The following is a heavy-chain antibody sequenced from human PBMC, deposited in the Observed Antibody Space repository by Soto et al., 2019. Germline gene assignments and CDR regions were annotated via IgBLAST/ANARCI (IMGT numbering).Heavy chain of an antibody. CDR2: IYYSGST. CDR1: GGSISSGGYY. V-gene: IGHV4-31*03. D-gene: IGHD6-25*01. J-gene: IGHJ3*02. CDR3: ARDSAKARRAFDI. Sequence: SETLSLTCTVSGGSISSGGYYWSWIRQHPGKGLEWIGYIYYSGSTYYNPSLKSRVTISVDTSKNQFSLKLSSVTAADTAMYYCARDSAKARRAFDIWGQGTMVTVSS.